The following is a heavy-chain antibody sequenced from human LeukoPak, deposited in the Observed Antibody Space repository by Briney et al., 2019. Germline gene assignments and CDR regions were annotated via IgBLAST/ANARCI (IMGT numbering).Heavy chain of an antibody. CDR1: GGSISSGGYY. J-gene: IGHJ4*02. D-gene: IGHD2-15*01. CDR3: ARRYCSGGSCYQIDY. CDR2: IYYRGST. V-gene: IGHV4-31*03. Sequence: SQTLSLTCTVSGGSISSGGYYWSWIRQHPGKGLEWIGYIYYRGSTYYNPSLKSRVTISVDTSKNQFSLKLSSVTAADTAVYYCARRYCSGGSCYQIDYWGQGTLVTVSS.